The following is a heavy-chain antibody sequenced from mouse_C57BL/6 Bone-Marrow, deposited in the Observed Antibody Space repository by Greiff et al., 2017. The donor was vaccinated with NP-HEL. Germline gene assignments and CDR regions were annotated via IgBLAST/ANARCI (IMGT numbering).Heavy chain of an antibody. CDR2: IDPSDSYT. J-gene: IGHJ2*01. V-gene: IGHV1-69*01. D-gene: IGHD1-1*01. CDR3: ARDTTVVAGDYVDY. CDR1: GYTFTSYW. Sequence: QVQLQQPGAELVMPGASVKLSCKASGYTFTSYWMHWVKQRPGQGLEWIGEIDPSDSYTNYNQKFKGKSTLTVDKSSSTAYMQLSSLTSEDSAVYYCARDTTVVAGDYVDYWGQGTTLTVSS.